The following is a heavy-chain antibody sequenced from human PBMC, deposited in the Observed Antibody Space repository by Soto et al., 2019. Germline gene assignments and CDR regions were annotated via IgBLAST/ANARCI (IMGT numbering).Heavy chain of an antibody. Sequence: SETLSLTCTVSGGSISSYYWSWIRQPPGKGPEWIGYIYYSGSTNYNPSLKSRVTISVDTSKNQFSLKLSSVTAADTAVYYCAGTPYYDFWSGYYNYYYYMDVWGKGTTVTVSS. CDR2: IYYSGST. V-gene: IGHV4-59*08. D-gene: IGHD3-3*01. J-gene: IGHJ6*03. CDR3: AGTPYYDFWSGYYNYYYYMDV. CDR1: GGSISSYY.